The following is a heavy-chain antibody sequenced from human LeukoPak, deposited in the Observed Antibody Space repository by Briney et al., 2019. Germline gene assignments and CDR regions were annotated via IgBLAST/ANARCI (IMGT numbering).Heavy chain of an antibody. Sequence: ASVKVSCKASGYTFTSYGINWVRQATGRGLEWMGWMNPNSGNTGYAQKFQGRVTMTRNTSISTAYMELSSLRSEDTAVYYCARVGGSYTYYYYYGMDVWGQGTTVTVSS. V-gene: IGHV1-8*02. CDR2: MNPNSGNT. CDR3: ARVGGSYTYYYYYGMDV. CDR1: GYTFTSYG. J-gene: IGHJ6*02. D-gene: IGHD1-26*01.